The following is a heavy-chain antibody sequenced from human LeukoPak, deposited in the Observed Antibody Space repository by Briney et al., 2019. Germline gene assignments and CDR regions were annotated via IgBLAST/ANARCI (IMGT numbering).Heavy chain of an antibody. CDR1: GGSISSSSYY. J-gene: IGHJ4*02. V-gene: IGHV4-39*01. CDR3: ASHFREFDY. CDR2: IYYSGST. Sequence: PSETLSLTCTVSGGSISSSSYYWGWIRQPPGKGLEWIGSIYYSGSTYYNPSRKSRVTISVDTSKNQFSLKLSSVTAADTAVYYCASHFREFDYWGQGTLVTVSS.